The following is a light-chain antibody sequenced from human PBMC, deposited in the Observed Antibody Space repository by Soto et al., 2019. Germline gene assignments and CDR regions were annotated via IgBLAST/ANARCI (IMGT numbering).Light chain of an antibody. CDR3: QHYGTSSWT. CDR2: GAS. V-gene: IGKV3-20*01. Sequence: EIVFTQSPGTLSLSPGGRVTLSCRASQSVSSRYLAWYQQKAGQAPRHLIYGASSRATGIPDRFSGSGSGTDFTLTISRLESEDFGVYYCQHYGTSSWTFGQGTDVDIK. CDR1: QSVSSRY. J-gene: IGKJ1*01.